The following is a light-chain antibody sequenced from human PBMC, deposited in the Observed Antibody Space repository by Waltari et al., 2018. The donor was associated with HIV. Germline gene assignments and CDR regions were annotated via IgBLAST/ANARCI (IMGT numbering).Light chain of an antibody. Sequence: QSVLTQPPSISGAPGQRITVSCSGTSSNIGAGDAVHWYQQLPGTAPKLLLYKNKNRPSGVPDRFSASKSDASASLAITGLQAADEGDYFCQSYDTSLSAWVFGGGTRLTVL. CDR2: KNK. J-gene: IGLJ2*01. V-gene: IGLV1-40*03. CDR3: QSYDTSLSAWV. CDR1: SSNIGAGDA.